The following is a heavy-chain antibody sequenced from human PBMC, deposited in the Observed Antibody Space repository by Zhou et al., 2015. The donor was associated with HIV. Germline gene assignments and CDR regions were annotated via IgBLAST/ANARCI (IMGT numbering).Heavy chain of an antibody. CDR3: ARDRGEANSSGRGGTFDL. CDR1: EGTFGSYG. D-gene: IGHD3-16*01. J-gene: IGHJ2*01. Sequence: QVQLVQSGAEVKKPGSSVKVSCKLSEGTFGSYGISWVRQAPGHGLEWMGGITPVLGTSKYAQQFQGRVSITADRSTYTAYMELRSLGFEDTAVYYCARDRGEANSSGRGGTFDLWAGGTHGHCLL. V-gene: IGHV1-69*06. CDR2: ITPVLGTS.